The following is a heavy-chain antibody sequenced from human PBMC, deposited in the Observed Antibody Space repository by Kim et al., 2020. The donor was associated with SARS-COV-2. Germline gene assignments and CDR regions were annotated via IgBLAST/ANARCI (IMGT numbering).Heavy chain of an antibody. D-gene: IGHD3-22*01. CDR3: AKGVCYYDSSGCDY. CDR2: ISGSGGST. CDR1: GFTFSSYA. J-gene: IGHJ4*02. Sequence: GGSLRLSCAASGFTFSSYAMSWVRQAPGKGLEWVSAISGSGGSTYYADSVKGRFTISRDNSKNTLYLQMNSLRAEDTAVYYCAKGVCYYDSSGCDYWGQGTLVTVSS. V-gene: IGHV3-23*01.